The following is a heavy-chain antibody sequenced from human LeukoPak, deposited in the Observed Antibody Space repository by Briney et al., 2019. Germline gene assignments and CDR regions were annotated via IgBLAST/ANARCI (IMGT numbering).Heavy chain of an antibody. J-gene: IGHJ4*02. V-gene: IGHV1-69*01. Sequence: ASVKVSFKASGGTFSSYANSWVRQAPGQGLEWMGGIIPIFGTANYAQKFQGRVTITADESTSTAYMELSSLRSEDTAVYYCAREGPAAGYCSGGSCFGWTSVYHYWGQGTLVTVSS. CDR3: AREGPAAGYCSGGSCFGWTSVYHY. D-gene: IGHD2-15*01. CDR1: GGTFSSYA. CDR2: IIPIFGTA.